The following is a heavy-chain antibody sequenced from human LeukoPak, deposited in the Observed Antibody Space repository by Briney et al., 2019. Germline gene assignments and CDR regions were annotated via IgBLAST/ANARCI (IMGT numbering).Heavy chain of an antibody. CDR3: ARGGRDVLRYFDWLSPPEHDY. CDR2: ISSSGSTI. J-gene: IGHJ4*02. V-gene: IGHV3-11*04. CDR1: GFTFSDYY. Sequence: PGGSLRLSCAASGFTFSDYYMSWIRQAPGKGLEWVSYISSSGSTIYYADSVKGRFTISRDNAKNSLYLQMNSLRAEDTAVYYCARGGRDVLRYFDWLSPPEHDYWGQGTLVTVSS. D-gene: IGHD3-9*01.